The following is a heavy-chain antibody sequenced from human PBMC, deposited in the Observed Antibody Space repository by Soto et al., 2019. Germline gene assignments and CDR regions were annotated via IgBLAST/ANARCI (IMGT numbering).Heavy chain of an antibody. D-gene: IGHD2-15*01. Sequence: PGGSLRLSCAASGFTFSSYSMNWVRQAPGKGLEWVSSISSSSSYIYYADSVKGRFTISRDNAKNTLYLQMNSLRAEDTAVYYCARDGLLNYGMDVWGQGTTVTVSS. J-gene: IGHJ6*01. CDR2: ISSSSSYI. CDR3: ARDGLLNYGMDV. V-gene: IGHV3-21*01. CDR1: GFTFSSYS.